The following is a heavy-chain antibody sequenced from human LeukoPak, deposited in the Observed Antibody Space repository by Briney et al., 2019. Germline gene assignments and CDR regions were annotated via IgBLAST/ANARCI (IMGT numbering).Heavy chain of an antibody. V-gene: IGHV1-69*05. J-gene: IGHJ5*02. CDR1: GGTFSSYA. Sequence: SVKVSCKASGGTFSSYAISWVRQAPGQGLVWMGGIIPIFGTSNYAQKFQGRVTITTDESTSTAYMELSSLRSEDTAVYYCARAYYYDSSGYYGSWGQGTLVTVSS. D-gene: IGHD3-22*01. CDR3: ARAYYYDSSGYYGS. CDR2: IIPIFGTS.